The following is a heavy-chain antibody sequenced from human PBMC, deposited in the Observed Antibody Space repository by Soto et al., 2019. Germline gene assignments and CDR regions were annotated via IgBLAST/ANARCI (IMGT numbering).Heavy chain of an antibody. Sequence: QVQLQQWGAGLLKPSETLSLTCAVYGGSFSGYYWSWIRQPPGKGLEWIGEINHSGSTNYNPSLKSRDTISVDTSKNQFYLKVSSVTAADTAVYYCAIARGINEWWQQLKWFDLWGQGTLVTVSS. CDR2: INHSGST. CDR3: AIARGINEWWQQLKWFDL. J-gene: IGHJ5*02. D-gene: IGHD2-15*01. V-gene: IGHV4-34*01. CDR1: GGSFSGYY.